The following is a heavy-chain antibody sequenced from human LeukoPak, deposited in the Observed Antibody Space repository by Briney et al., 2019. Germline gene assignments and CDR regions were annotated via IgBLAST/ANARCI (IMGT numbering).Heavy chain of an antibody. J-gene: IGHJ4*02. D-gene: IGHD4-11*01. V-gene: IGHV4-59*07. Sequence: PADSLSLTCTVSGRSISSYYCRSVRQRPGKGLGWIGYIYYSGSTNYNPSLKSRVTISVDTSKNQFSLRLSSVTAADTAVYYCARGRPGYSTPFEYWGQGTLVTVSS. CDR3: ARGRPGYSTPFEY. CDR2: IYYSGST. CDR1: GRSISSYY.